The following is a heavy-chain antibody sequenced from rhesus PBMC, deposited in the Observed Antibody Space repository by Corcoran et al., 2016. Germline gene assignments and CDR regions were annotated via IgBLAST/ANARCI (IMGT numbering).Heavy chain of an antibody. CDR2: INPYNGNT. D-gene: IGHD4-23*01. CDR1: GYTFTDYH. Sequence: QVQLVQSGAEVKKPGSSVKVSCKASGYTFTDYHMHWVRQAPRQGLEWMGWINPYNGNTKYAQKFQGRVTMTRDTSTSTANMELSSLRSEDTAVYYCAREGVYTVTMFDYWGQGVLVTVSS. CDR3: AREGVYTVTMFDY. J-gene: IGHJ4*01. V-gene: IGHV1S2*01.